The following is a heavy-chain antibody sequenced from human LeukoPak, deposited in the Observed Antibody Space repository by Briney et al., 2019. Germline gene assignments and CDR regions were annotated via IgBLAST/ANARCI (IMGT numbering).Heavy chain of an antibody. J-gene: IGHJ4*02. CDR1: GFTFSSYE. CDR3: ARYKAWDFDY. Sequence: GGSLRLSCAASGFTFSSYEMNWVRQAPGKGLEWISYISTSGGTIYYADSVQGRFTISRDNAKNSLFLQMNGLRAEDTAVYYCARYKAWDFDYWGQGTLVTVSS. V-gene: IGHV3-48*03. CDR2: ISTSGGTI. D-gene: IGHD1-14*01.